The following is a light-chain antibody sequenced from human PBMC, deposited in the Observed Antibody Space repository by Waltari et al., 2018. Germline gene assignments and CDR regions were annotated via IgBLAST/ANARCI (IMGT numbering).Light chain of an antibody. J-gene: IGLJ3*02. CDR2: KAS. CDR1: SGSISATSY. CDR3: ALYMGGGIWV. V-gene: IGLV8-61*01. Sequence: QTVVTQEPSLSVSPGGTVTLTCALSSGSISATSYATWYQQTPGQAPRTLVYKASARSSGVPDLFSGSILENKAALTITGAQADDECDYYCALYMGGGIWVFGGGTKLTVL.